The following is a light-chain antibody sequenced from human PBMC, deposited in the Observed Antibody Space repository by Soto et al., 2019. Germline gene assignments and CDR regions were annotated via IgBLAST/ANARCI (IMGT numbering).Light chain of an antibody. V-gene: IGKV1-5*01. CDR1: QSISSW. CDR2: DAS. J-gene: IGKJ1*01. CDR3: QQYNSYSWT. Sequence: IQQTQSPSTLSAKVGDRVTSTCRASQSISSWLAWYQQKPGKAPKLLIYDASSLESGVPSRFSGSGSGTEFTLTISSLQPDDFATYYCQQYNSYSWTFAQRAVVEI.